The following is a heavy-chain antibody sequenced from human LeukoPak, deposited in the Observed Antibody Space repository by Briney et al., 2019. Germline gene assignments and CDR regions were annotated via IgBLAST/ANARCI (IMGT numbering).Heavy chain of an antibody. CDR3: ARGPRSSGWIEDP. J-gene: IGHJ5*02. V-gene: IGHV1-2*02. CDR1: GHTFTGYY. Sequence: ASVKVACKASGHTFTGYYMHWVRQAPGEGLEWVGWINPKSGGTNYAQKFQGRVTMTRDTATSTVYMELSSLRSEDTAVYYCARGPRSSGWIEDPWGQGTLVTVSS. CDR2: INPKSGGT. D-gene: IGHD6-19*01.